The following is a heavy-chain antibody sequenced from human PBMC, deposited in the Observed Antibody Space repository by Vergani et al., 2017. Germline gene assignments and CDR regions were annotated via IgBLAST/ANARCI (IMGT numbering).Heavy chain of an antibody. CDR2: IGRSGAST. Sequence: EVQLLESGGGLVQRGGSLRLSCAASALTFTNYAMSWVRQVPGKGLEWVSTIGRSGASTFYADSVKGRFTISRDNSENTLYLQMNSLRAEDTATYYCAQGGGISAISYYVDFWGQGALVTVSS. V-gene: IGHV3-23*01. J-gene: IGHJ4*02. D-gene: IGHD1-14*01. CDR1: ALTFTNYA. CDR3: AQGGGISAISYYVDF.